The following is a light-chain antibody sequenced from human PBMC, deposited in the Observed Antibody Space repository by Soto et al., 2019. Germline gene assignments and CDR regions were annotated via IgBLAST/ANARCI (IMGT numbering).Light chain of an antibody. CDR2: GAS. CDR1: QSVSTSY. Sequence: ESVLTQSPGTLSVSPGERATLSCRASQSVSTSYLAWYQQKPGQAPRLLIYGASNRATGIPDRFSGSGSGTDFTLTISRLEPEDFAVYYCQQYGSSPPWTFGQGTKVDIK. V-gene: IGKV3-20*01. CDR3: QQYGSSPPWT. J-gene: IGKJ1*01.